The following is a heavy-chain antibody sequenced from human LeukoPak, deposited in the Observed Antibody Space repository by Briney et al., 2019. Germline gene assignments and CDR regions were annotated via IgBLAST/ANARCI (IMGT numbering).Heavy chain of an antibody. J-gene: IGHJ4*02. Sequence: SETLSLTCTVSGGSNSSSSYWGWIRQPPGKGLEWIGSIHYGVSTYYNPSLDSRVSISADTSNNQFSLRLRSATAADTAVYYCARRLFGSGWYIDYWGQGTLVTVSS. D-gene: IGHD6-19*01. CDR3: ARRLFGSGWYIDY. V-gene: IGHV4-39*01. CDR1: GGSNSSSSY. CDR2: IHYGVST.